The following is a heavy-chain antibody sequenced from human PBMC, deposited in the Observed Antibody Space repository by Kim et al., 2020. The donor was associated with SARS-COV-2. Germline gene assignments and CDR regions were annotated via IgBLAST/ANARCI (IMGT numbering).Heavy chain of an antibody. Sequence: TSYNPSLESRVTISGDTSKNQFSLELTSVTAADTAVYYCARSHTRSDAFDLWGQGTLVTVSS. CDR3: ARSHTRSDAFDL. J-gene: IGHJ3*01. V-gene: IGHV4-4*09. CDR2: T.